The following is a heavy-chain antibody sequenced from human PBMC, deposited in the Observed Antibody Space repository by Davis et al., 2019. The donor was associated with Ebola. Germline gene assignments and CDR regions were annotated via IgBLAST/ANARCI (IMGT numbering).Heavy chain of an antibody. CDR2: INPNSGGT. Sequence: AASVKVSCKASGYTFTGYYMHWVRQAPGQGLEWMGWINPNSGGTNYAQKLQGRVTMTTDTSTSTAYMELRTLRSDDTAVYYCARDMGMVHEANWFDPWGQGTLVTVSS. V-gene: IGHV1-2*02. CDR3: ARDMGMVHEANWFDP. J-gene: IGHJ5*02. D-gene: IGHD3-10*01. CDR1: GYTFTGYY.